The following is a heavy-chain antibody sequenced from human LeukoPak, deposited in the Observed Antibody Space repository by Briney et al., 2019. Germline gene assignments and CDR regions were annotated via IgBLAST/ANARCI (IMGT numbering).Heavy chain of an antibody. CDR1: GYTFTSYY. V-gene: IGHV1-46*01. Sequence: ASVKVSCKASGYTFTSYYMHCVRQAPGQGLEWMGLINPSGTNTNYAQKFRGRVTMTRDTSTSTVYMDLSSLRSEDTAMYFCAREESGGYFDYWGQGTLVTVSS. D-gene: IGHD2-8*02. J-gene: IGHJ4*02. CDR3: AREESGGYFDY. CDR2: INPSGTNT.